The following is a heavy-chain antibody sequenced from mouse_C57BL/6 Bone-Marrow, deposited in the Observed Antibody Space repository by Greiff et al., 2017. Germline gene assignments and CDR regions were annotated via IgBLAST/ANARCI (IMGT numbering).Heavy chain of an antibody. V-gene: IGHV1-18*01. D-gene: IGHD2-5*01. Sequence: SGPELVKPGASVKIPCKASGYTFTDYNMDWVKQSHGKSLEWIGDINPNNGGTIYNQKFKGKATLTVDKSSSTAYMELRSLTSEDTAVYYCARRADSNYDYFDYWGQGTTLTVSA. CDR1: GYTFTDYN. CDR2: INPNNGGT. J-gene: IGHJ2*01. CDR3: ARRADSNYDYFDY.